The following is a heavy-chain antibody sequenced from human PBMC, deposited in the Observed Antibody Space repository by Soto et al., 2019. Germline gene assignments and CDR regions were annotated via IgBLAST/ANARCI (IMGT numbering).Heavy chain of an antibody. Sequence: EVQLLESGGGLVQPGGSLRLSCAASGFSFSDYAMSWVRQAPGKGLVWVSTISGRGRATYYADSVRGRFSISRDNSKNTLSLQMNALRADDTAIYYCGKEPVNSTGGPSLLHYWGQGTLVTVSS. J-gene: IGHJ4*02. V-gene: IGHV3-23*01. CDR3: GKEPVNSTGGPSLLHY. CDR1: GFSFSDYA. D-gene: IGHD2-8*02. CDR2: ISGRGRAT.